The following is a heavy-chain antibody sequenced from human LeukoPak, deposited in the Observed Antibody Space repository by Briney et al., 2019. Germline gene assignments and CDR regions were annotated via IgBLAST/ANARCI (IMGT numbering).Heavy chain of an antibody. Sequence: SETLSLTCAVSGGSISSSNWWSWVRQPPGKGLECIGEIYHSGSTNYNPSLKSRVTISVDKSKNQFSLKLSSVAAADTAVYYCASRGSSGWYSDYWGQGTLVTVSS. CDR3: ASRGSSGWYSDY. CDR2: IYHSGST. J-gene: IGHJ4*02. D-gene: IGHD6-19*01. V-gene: IGHV4-4*02. CDR1: GGSISSSNW.